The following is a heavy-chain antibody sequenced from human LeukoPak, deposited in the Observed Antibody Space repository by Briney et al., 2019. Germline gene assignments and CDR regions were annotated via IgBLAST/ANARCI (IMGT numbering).Heavy chain of an antibody. CDR3: ARAGSSSWKGGKWFDP. CDR2: IKQDGSEK. V-gene: IGHV3-7*01. J-gene: IGHJ5*02. CDR1: GFTFSSYW. Sequence: PGGSLRLSCAASGFTFSSYWMSWVRQAPGKWLEWVANIKQDGSEKYYVDSVKGRFTISRDNAKNSLYLQMNSLRAEDTAVYYCARAGSSSWKGGKWFDPWGQGTLVTVSS. D-gene: IGHD6-13*01.